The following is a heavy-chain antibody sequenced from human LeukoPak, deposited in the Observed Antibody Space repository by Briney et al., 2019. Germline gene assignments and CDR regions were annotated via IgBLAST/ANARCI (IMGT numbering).Heavy chain of an antibody. Sequence: GGSLRLSCAASGFTFSSYSMNWVRQAPGKGLEWVSYISSSSSTIYYADSVKGRFTISRDNAKNSLYLQMNSLRAEDTAVYYCARDWDSSGYYYPFDYWGQGTLVTVSS. D-gene: IGHD3-22*01. J-gene: IGHJ4*02. V-gene: IGHV3-48*04. CDR1: GFTFSSYS. CDR2: ISSSSSTI. CDR3: ARDWDSSGYYYPFDY.